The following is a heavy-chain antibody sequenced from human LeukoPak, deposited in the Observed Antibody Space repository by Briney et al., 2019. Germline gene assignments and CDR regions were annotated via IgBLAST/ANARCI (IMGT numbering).Heavy chain of an antibody. V-gene: IGHV4-34*01. D-gene: IGHD6-19*01. CDR2: INHSGST. Sequence: SETLSLTCAVYGGSFSGYYWSWIRQPPGKGLEWIGEINHSGSTNYNPSLKSRVTMPVDTSKNQFSLKLNSVTAADTAFYYCARRTGWYWGYYFDYWGQGTLVTVSS. CDR3: ARRTGWYWGYYFDY. J-gene: IGHJ4*02. CDR1: GGSFSGYY.